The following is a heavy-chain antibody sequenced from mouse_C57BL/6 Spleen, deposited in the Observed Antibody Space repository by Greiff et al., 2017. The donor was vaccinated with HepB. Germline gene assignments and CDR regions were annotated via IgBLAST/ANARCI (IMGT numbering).Heavy chain of an antibody. CDR1: GFTFSDYG. CDR2: ISSGSSTI. D-gene: IGHD1-1*01. V-gene: IGHV5-17*01. J-gene: IGHJ1*03. Sequence: EVQLVESGGGLVKPGGSLKLSCAASGFTFSDYGMHWVRQAPEKGLEWVAYISSGSSTIYYADTVKGRFTISRDNAKNTLFLQMTSLRSEDTAMYYCCITTVVSSRYFDVWGTGTTVTVSS. CDR3: CITTVVSSRYFDV.